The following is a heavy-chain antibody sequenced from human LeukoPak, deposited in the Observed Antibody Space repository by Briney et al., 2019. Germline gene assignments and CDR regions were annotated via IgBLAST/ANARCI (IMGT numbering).Heavy chain of an antibody. Sequence: GGSLRLSCAPSGFTFSLYAMTWVRQAPRKGLEWVSDISGDGSITYYADSVRGRFTISRDNSNNRLYLQMNSLRAEDTAIYYCAREISNGWGYFDYWGQGSLVIVSP. J-gene: IGHJ4*02. V-gene: IGHV3-23*01. CDR2: ISGDGSIT. CDR1: GFTFSLYA. D-gene: IGHD6-19*01. CDR3: AREISNGWGYFDY.